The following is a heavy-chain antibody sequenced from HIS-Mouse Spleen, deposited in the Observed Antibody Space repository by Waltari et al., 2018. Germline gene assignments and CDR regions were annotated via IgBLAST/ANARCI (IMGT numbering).Heavy chain of an antibody. CDR2: IYYSGST. J-gene: IGHJ2*01. Sequence: QLQLQESGPGLVKPSETLSLTCTVSGGSISSSSYYWGWIRQPPGKGLEWIGSIYYSGSTSYNPSLTSRVTISVDTSKNQFSLKLISVTAADTAVYYCAREIPYSSSWYDWYFDLWGRGTLVTVSS. CDR3: AREIPYSSSWYDWYFDL. D-gene: IGHD6-13*01. CDR1: GGSISSSSYY. V-gene: IGHV4-39*07.